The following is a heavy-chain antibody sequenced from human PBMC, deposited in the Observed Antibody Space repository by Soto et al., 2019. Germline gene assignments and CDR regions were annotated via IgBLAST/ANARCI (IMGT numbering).Heavy chain of an antibody. J-gene: IGHJ6*04. D-gene: IGHD3-22*01. CDR1: GFTFNTVG. V-gene: IGHV3-48*01. CDR3: ARVRIRATSVYYNLFDH. CDR2: ISSNSRTI. Sequence: GGSLRLSCAGSGFTFNTVGINWFRQAAGKGLEWVSYISSNSRTIYYADSVQGRFTISRDNAKNILDLQMNSLRSEDTAVYYCARVRIRATSVYYNLFDHWGKGTTVTVSS.